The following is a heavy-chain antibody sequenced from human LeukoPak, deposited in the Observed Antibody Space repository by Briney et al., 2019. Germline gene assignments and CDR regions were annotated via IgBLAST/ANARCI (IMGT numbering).Heavy chain of an antibody. CDR2: ISYDGSNK. CDR1: GFTFSSYG. J-gene: IGHJ4*02. D-gene: IGHD6-19*01. V-gene: IGHV3-30*18. CDR3: AKEMQWMVPDY. Sequence: GGSLRLSCAASGFTFSSYGMHWVRQAPGKGLEGVAVISYDGSNKYYADSVKGRFTISRDHSKNTLYLQMNSLRAEDTAVYYCAKEMQWMVPDYWGQGTLVTVSS.